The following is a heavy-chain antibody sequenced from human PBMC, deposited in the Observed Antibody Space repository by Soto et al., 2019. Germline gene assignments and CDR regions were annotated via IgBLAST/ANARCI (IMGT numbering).Heavy chain of an antibody. J-gene: IGHJ4*02. D-gene: IGHD3-16*02. CDR2: IKQDGSEK. CDR1: GFTFSSYW. Sequence: GGSLRLSCAASGFTFSSYWMSWVRQAPGKGLEWVANIKQDGSEKYYVDSVKGRFTISRDNAKNSLYLQMNSLRAEDTAVYYCARAIYDYIWGSYRYFDYWGQGTLVTVSS. CDR3: ARAIYDYIWGSYRYFDY. V-gene: IGHV3-7*01.